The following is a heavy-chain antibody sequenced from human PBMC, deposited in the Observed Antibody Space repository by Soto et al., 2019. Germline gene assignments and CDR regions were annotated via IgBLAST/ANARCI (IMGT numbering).Heavy chain of an antibody. D-gene: IGHD4-17*01. V-gene: IGHV1-8*01. J-gene: IGHJ2*01. CDR2: MNPNSGXT. CDR1: GYTFTSYD. CDR3: ARERSYGVDL. Sequence: SXXXSCKASGYTFTSYDINWVRQATGQGLEWMGWMNPNSGXTGYAQKFQGRVTMTRNTSISTTYMELSSLASEDPAMDSCARERSYGVDLWGRGTLVTVSS.